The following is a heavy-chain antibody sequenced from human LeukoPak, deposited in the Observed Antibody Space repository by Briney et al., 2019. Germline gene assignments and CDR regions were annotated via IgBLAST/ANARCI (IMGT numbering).Heavy chain of an antibody. V-gene: IGHV4-34*01. CDR1: GGSFSGYY. CDR3: AREQKDSGYDPYYFDY. J-gene: IGHJ4*02. D-gene: IGHD5-12*01. Sequence: SETLSLTCAVYGGSFSGYYWSWIRQPPGKGLEWIGEINHSGSTNHNPSLKSRVTISVDTSKNQFSLKLSSVTAADTAVYYRAREQKDSGYDPYYFDYWGQGTLVTVSS. CDR2: INHSGST.